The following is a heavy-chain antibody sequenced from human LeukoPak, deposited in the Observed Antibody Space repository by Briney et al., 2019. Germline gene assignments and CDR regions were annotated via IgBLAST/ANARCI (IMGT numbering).Heavy chain of an antibody. CDR2: IYTSGST. D-gene: IGHD3-3*01. Sequence: SETLSLTCTVSGGSISSYYWSWIRQPAGKGLEWIGRIYTSGSTNYNPSLKSRVTMSVDTSKNQFSLRLSSVTAADTAVYYCARGRDFWSEQEDWFDPWGQGTLVTVSS. CDR3: ARGRDFWSEQEDWFDP. J-gene: IGHJ5*02. CDR1: GGSISSYY. V-gene: IGHV4-4*07.